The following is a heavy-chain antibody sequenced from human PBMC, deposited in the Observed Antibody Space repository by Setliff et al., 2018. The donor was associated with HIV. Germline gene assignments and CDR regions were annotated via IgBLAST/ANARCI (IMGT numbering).Heavy chain of an antibody. CDR2: ISSSRSYI. CDR3: ARVVTGSGSYYNGYFDN. V-gene: IGHV3-21*01. Sequence: GGSLRLSCAASGFSFSSYSMNWVRQAPGKGLEWVAPISSSRSYISYADSVKGRFTISRDNAKNSLYLQMNSLRAEDTAVYYCARVVTGSGSYYNGYFDNWGQGTLVTVSS. J-gene: IGHJ4*02. CDR1: GFSFSSYS. D-gene: IGHD3-10*01.